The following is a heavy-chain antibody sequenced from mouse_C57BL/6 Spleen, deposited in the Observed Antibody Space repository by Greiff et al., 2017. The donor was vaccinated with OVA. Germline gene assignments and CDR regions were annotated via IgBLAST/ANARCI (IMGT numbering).Heavy chain of an antibody. CDR3: ARRPYSNYDYAMDY. D-gene: IGHD2-5*01. Sequence: DVKLVESGGGLVKPGGSLKLSCAASGFTFSDYGMHWVRQAPEKGLEWVAYISSGSSTIYYADTVKGRFTISRDNAKNTLFLQMTSLRSEDTAMYYCARRPYSNYDYAMDYWGQGTSVTVSS. J-gene: IGHJ4*01. V-gene: IGHV5-17*01. CDR2: ISSGSSTI. CDR1: GFTFSDYG.